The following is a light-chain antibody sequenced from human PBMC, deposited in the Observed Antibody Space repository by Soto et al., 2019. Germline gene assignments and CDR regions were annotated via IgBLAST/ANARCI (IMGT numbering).Light chain of an antibody. V-gene: IGKV3-11*01. CDR2: DAS. CDR1: QSVSSY. J-gene: IGKJ1*01. CDR3: QQRSDCPLT. Sequence: LTQSPATLSYSPVERATLSCRTSQSVSSYCALYQQKPGQAPRLLTYDASSRATGIPARFSGSGSGTDFTLTISSLEPADFAVYYCQQRSDCPLTFGQGTRVDIK.